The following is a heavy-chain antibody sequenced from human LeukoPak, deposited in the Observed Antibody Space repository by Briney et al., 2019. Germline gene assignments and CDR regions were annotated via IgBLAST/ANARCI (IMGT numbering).Heavy chain of an antibody. V-gene: IGHV3-66*01. Sequence: GGSLRLSCAASGFSFNNNYMTWVRQAPGKGLEWVSVLYSGGGAYYADSVKDRFTISRDNSKNTLYLQVNSLRAEDTAIYYCARVSVTTTSDAFDIWGQGTMVTVSS. J-gene: IGHJ3*02. CDR1: GFSFNNNY. CDR2: LYSGGGA. CDR3: ARVSVTTTSDAFDI. D-gene: IGHD4-17*01.